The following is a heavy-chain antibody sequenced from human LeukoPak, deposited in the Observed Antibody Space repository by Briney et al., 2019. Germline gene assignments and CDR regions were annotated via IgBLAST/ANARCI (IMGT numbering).Heavy chain of an antibody. J-gene: IGHJ6*03. CDR3: ARLMPMVLTGQRYFYHPLDV. V-gene: IGHV4-59*08. CDR1: GDSISSKY. Sequence: PSHTLSLTCTVSGDSISSKYWTWVRQPPGKGLEYIGYVHYTGYTDYNPSLESRLTISIDTSRNQFSLKLSSVTAADTAVYYCARLMPMVLTGQRYFYHPLDVWGKGTTVTVSS. D-gene: IGHD3-9*01. CDR2: VHYTGYT.